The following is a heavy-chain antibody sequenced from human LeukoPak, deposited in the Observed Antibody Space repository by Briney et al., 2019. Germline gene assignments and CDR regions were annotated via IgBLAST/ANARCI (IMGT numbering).Heavy chain of an antibody. CDR1: GGSVSSGSYY. V-gene: IGHV4-61*01. J-gene: IGHJ6*02. Sequence: SETLSLTCTVSGGSVSSGSYYWSWIRQPPGKGLEWIGYIYYGGSTNYNPSLKSRVTISVDTSKNQFSLKLSSVTAADTAVYYCARFLWLRSQGPFYYGMDVWGQGTTVTVSS. D-gene: IGHD5-12*01. CDR3: ARFLWLRSQGPFYYGMDV. CDR2: IYYGGST.